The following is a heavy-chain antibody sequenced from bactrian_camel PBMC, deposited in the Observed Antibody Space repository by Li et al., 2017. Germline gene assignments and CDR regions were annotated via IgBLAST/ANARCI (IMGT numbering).Heavy chain of an antibody. CDR3: AAAHRPPWGGRWSSLAASEYVY. CDR1: GYISSAHA. D-gene: IGHD2*01. V-gene: IGHV3S54*01. CDR2: VDTDGSV. J-gene: IGHJ4*01. Sequence: HVQLVESGGGSVEAGGSQRLSCTISGYISSAHAMAWIRQAPREDREAVASVDTDGSVSYIDSVKGRFTISLDNVKNTLYLQMNNLRSEDTAMYYCAAAHRPPWGGRWSSLAASEYVYWGQGTQVTVS.